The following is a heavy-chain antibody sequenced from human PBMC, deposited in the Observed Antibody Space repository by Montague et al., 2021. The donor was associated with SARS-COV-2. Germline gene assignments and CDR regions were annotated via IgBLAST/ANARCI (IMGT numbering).Heavy chain of an antibody. D-gene: IGHD6-19*01. CDR1: GFTFSASP. Sequence: SLRLSCAASGFTFSASPMSWVRQAPGKGLEWVSGINAGGDNTFYADSVKGRFTVSRDNSKSTPYLQMSSLRAEDTAVYYCAKHYSSDWVDWGQGTLVTVSS. CDR2: INAGGDNT. J-gene: IGHJ4*02. CDR3: AKHYSSDWVD. V-gene: IGHV3-23*01.